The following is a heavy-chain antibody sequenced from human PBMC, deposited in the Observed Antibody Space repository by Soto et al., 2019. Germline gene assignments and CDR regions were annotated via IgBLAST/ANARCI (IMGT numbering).Heavy chain of an antibody. CDR3: ARETIRENWFDP. Sequence: PSLTCTVSGGSISSYYWSWIRQPAGKGLEWIGRIYTSGSTNYNPSLKSRVTMSVDTSKNQFSLKLSSVTAADTAVYYCARETIRENWFDPWGQGTLVTVSS. V-gene: IGHV4-4*07. CDR2: IYTSGST. CDR1: GGSISSYY. D-gene: IGHD2-21*01. J-gene: IGHJ5*02.